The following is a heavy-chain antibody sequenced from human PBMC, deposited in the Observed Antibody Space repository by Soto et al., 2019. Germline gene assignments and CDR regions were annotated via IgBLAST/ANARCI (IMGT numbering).Heavy chain of an antibody. CDR2: TYFTSEWHY. V-gene: IGHV6-1*01. CDR1: GDSVSSTSTA. J-gene: IGHJ5*02. CDR3: ARSVFP. Sequence: SQTLSLTCAISGDSVSSTSTAWNWIRQSPSRGLEWLGRTYFTSEWHYDYVVSVKGRMIIGLDTSKNQFSLKLSSVTAADTAVYYCARSVFPWGQGTLVTVSS.